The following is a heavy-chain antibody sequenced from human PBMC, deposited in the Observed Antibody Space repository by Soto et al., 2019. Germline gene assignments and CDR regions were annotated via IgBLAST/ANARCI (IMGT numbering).Heavy chain of an antibody. CDR2: ISYDGGKK. CDR1: GFNFSSYA. J-gene: IGHJ4*02. D-gene: IGHD6-13*01. V-gene: IGHV3-30*04. Sequence: GGSLRLSCAASGFNFSSYAMHWVRQAPGKGLEWVAVISYDGGKKYYADSVKGRFTISRDNSQNTLYVEMTSLSAEDTAVYYCAREGQPAAGTTPHNWGQGTLVTVSS. CDR3: AREGQPAAGTTPHN.